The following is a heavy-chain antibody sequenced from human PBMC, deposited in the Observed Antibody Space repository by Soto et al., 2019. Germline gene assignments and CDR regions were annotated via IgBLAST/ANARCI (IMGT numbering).Heavy chain of an antibody. D-gene: IGHD1-1*01. Sequence: PXASLRLSCAVSGFICSSYDMSWVRQAPGKGLEWVSTILVGGSTHYEDSVKGRFTISRDTSKNTVYLQMNSLTAGDTAFYYCAKATATSGGAFEIYGQGTMVTVSS. CDR2: ILVGGST. CDR3: AKATATSGGAFEI. J-gene: IGHJ3*02. V-gene: IGHV3-23*01. CDR1: GFICSSYD.